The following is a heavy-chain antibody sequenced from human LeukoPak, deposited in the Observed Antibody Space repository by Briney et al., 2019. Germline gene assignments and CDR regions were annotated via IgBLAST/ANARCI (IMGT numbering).Heavy chain of an antibody. J-gene: IGHJ4*02. CDR3: ARTNYYDSSGPKHYFDQ. V-gene: IGHV4-30-4*01. D-gene: IGHD3-22*01. CDR2: IYYSGST. CDR1: GDSMSRNY. Sequence: SETLSLSCTVSGDSMSRNYWSWIRQPPGKGLECIGYIYYSGSTYYNPSLKSRVTISVDTSKNQFSLKLSSVTAADTAVYYCARTNYYDSSGPKHYFDQWGQGTLVTVSS.